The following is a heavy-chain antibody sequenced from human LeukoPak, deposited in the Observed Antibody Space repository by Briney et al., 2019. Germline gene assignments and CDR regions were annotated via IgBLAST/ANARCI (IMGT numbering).Heavy chain of an antibody. D-gene: IGHD6-19*01. J-gene: IGHJ4*02. CDR2: VHNVGST. CDR3: ARHAEYNSGWHFYLDH. Sequence: SETLSLTCTVSGVSTTNGIYYWAWIRQSPGKGLEWIGSVHNVGSTYYNLSLRSRVTMSIDTAKNQFSLRLNSVTAADTAVYYCARHAEYNSGWHFYLDHWGQGILVTVSS. CDR1: GVSTTNGIYY. V-gene: IGHV4-39*01.